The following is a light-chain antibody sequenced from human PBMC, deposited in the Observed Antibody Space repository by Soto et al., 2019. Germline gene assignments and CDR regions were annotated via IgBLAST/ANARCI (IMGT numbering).Light chain of an antibody. V-gene: IGKV1-27*01. CDR3: QQYSSVPV. CDR2: AAS. CDR1: QGIRNF. Sequence: DIQMTQSPTSLSASVGDRVTITCRASQGIRNFVAWYQQKPGKAPKLLIYAASTLQSGVPSRFSGSGSGTYFTLTINSLQADDVATYSCQQYSSVPVFGPGTKVEIK. J-gene: IGKJ3*01.